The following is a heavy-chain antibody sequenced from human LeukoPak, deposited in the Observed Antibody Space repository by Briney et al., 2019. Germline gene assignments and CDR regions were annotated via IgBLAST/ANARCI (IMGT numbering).Heavy chain of an antibody. CDR3: ATNRDFWSGYFGFDY. CDR2: IIPIFGTA. V-gene: IGHV1-69*13. D-gene: IGHD3-3*01. J-gene: IGHJ4*02. CDR1: GGTFSSYA. Sequence: GASVKVSCKASGGTFSSYAISWVRQAPGQGLEWMGGIIPIFGTANYAQKFQGRVTITADESTSTAYMELSSLRSEDTAVYYCATNRDFWSGYFGFDYWGQGTLVTVSS.